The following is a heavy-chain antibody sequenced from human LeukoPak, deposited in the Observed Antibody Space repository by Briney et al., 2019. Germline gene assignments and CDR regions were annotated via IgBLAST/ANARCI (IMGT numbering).Heavy chain of an antibody. CDR3: ARGDSLDY. CDR2: TYYRSKWYF. Sequence: LQTLSLTRAISGDSVSSNITISNWIRQSPSGGLEWLGRTYYRSKWYFDNAVSEKSRKTINPDTSKNQFSRQQNSVTPEDTAVYYCARGDSLDYWGQGTLVTVSS. J-gene: IGHJ4*02. V-gene: IGHV6-1*01. D-gene: IGHD2-21*01. CDR1: GDSVSSNITI.